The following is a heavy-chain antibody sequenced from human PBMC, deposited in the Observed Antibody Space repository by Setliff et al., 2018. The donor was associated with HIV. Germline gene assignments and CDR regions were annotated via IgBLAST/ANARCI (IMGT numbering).Heavy chain of an antibody. Sequence: PSETLSLTCAVYGGSFSGYSWTWIRQSPGKGLEWIGEMNHSEHYYNPTLKSRVTISTDTSRNQFSLRLSSVTAADTAIYYCARVPTSSWYVTTQRTKEYFHHWGQGTLVTVSS. CDR3: ARVPTSSWYVTTQRTKEYFHH. CDR1: GGSFSGYS. V-gene: IGHV4-34*01. J-gene: IGHJ1*01. D-gene: IGHD6-13*01. CDR2: MNHSEH.